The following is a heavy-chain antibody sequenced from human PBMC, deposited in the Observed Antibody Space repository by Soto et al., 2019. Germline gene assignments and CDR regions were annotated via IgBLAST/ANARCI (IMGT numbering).Heavy chain of an antibody. V-gene: IGHV1-58*01. CDR3: AADATAWQQMVPSDY. J-gene: IGHJ4*02. Sequence: ASVKVSCKASGFTFTSSAFQWVRQARGQRLEWIGWIAVGSGYTNYAQRFQDRVTLTRDMSTATTYMELSRLTSEDTAIYYCAADATAWQQMVPSDYWGQGTLVPVSS. D-gene: IGHD2-8*01. CDR1: GFTFTSSA. CDR2: IAVGSGYT.